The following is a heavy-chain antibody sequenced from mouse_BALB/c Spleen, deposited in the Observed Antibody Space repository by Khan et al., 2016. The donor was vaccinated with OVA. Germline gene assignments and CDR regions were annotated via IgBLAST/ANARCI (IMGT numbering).Heavy chain of an antibody. CDR2: IDPFNGGI. V-gene: IGHV1S135*01. D-gene: IGHD2-1*01. J-gene: IGHJ2*01. CDR1: GYSFTSYY. CDR3: TRYGTDY. Sequence: EVQLQESGPELMKPGASVKISCKASGYSFTSYYIHWTKQSHGKSLEWIGCIDPFNGGISYNQKFKGKATLTVDQSSSTAYMHLSSLTSEDSAVYYCTRYGTDYWGQGTTLTVSS.